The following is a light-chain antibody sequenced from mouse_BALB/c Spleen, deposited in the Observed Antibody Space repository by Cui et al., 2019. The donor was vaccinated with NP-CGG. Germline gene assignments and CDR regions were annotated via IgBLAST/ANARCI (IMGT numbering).Light chain of an antibody. J-gene: IGLJ1*01. CDR1: TGAVTTSNY. Sequence: AVVTQECALTTSPGDTVPLTCRSSTGAVTTSNYANWVQEKPDHLFTGLIGGTNNRAPGVPARFSGSLIGDKAALTITGAQTEDEAIYFCALWYSNHWVFGGGTKLTVL. V-gene: IGLV1*01. CDR2: GTN. CDR3: ALWYSNHWV.